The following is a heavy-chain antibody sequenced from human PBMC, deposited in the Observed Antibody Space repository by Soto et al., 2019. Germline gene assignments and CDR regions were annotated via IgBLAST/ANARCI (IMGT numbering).Heavy chain of an antibody. D-gene: IGHD6-6*01. CDR1: GGTFSSYA. CDR2: IIPIFGTA. CDR3: ARDGSIAARSGGFDP. V-gene: IGHV1-69*01. Sequence: QVQLVQSGAEVKKPGSSVKVSCKASGGTFSSYAISWVRQAPGQGLEWMGGIIPIFGTANYAQKFQGRVTITADEATSTAHMELSSLRSEDTAVYYCARDGSIAARSGGFDPWGQGTLVTVSS. J-gene: IGHJ5*02.